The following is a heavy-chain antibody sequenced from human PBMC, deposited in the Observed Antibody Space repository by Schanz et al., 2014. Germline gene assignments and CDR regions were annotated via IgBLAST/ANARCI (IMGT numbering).Heavy chain of an antibody. D-gene: IGHD3-16*01. CDR2: ITNKPNNYNT. J-gene: IGHJ4*02. CDR1: GFTFTTYA. CDR3: VRLDVHDY. Sequence: VQLVESGGGLVQPRGSLRLSCAASGFTFTTYAMTWVRQAPGKGLEWVGRITNKPNNYNTEYAASVKGRFTISRDDSRNSLYLQMSSLKTEDTAVYYCVRLDVHDYWGQGTLVTVSA. V-gene: IGHV3-72*01.